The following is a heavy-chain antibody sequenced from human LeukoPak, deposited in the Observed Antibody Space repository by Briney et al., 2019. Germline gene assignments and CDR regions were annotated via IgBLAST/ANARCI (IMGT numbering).Heavy chain of an antibody. CDR2: ISSSGSTI. Sequence: GGSLRLSCAASGFTFSDYYMSWIRQAPGKGLEWVSYISSSGSTIYYADSVKGRFTISRDNAKNSLYLQMNSLRAEDTAVYYCARSRRFLDWLTFDYWGQGTLVTVSS. CDR3: ARSRRFLDWLTFDY. V-gene: IGHV3-11*01. D-gene: IGHD3/OR15-3a*01. CDR1: GFTFSDYY. J-gene: IGHJ4*02.